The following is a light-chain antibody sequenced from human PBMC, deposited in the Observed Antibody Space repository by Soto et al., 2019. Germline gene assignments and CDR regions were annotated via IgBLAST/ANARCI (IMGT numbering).Light chain of an antibody. CDR2: AAS. CDR3: QQSYSTVWT. CDR1: QSISSW. Sequence: DIQVTQSPSTLSASVGDRVTITCRASQSISSWLAWYQQKPGKAPKLLIYAASTLQSGVPSRFSGSGSGTDFTLTISSLQPEDFATYYCQQSYSTVWTFGQGTKVDIK. J-gene: IGKJ1*01. V-gene: IGKV1-39*01.